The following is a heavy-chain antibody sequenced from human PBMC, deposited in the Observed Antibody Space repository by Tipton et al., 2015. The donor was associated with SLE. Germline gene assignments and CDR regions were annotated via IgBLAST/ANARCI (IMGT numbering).Heavy chain of an antibody. D-gene: IGHD2-2*01. Sequence: GLVKPSETLSLTCTVSGGSTSSHYWSWIRQPPGKGLEWIGYVYHDGSTDYNPSLKSRITISIDTSKNQFSPEVDSVTAADTAVYYCTRVYQCFDYWGQGALVTVSS. CDR2: VYHDGST. J-gene: IGHJ4*02. V-gene: IGHV4-59*11. CDR1: GGSTSSHY. CDR3: TRVYQCFDY.